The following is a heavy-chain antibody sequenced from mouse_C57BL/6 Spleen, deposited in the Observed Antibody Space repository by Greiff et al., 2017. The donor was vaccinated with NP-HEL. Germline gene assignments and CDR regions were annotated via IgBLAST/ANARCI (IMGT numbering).Heavy chain of an antibody. Sequence: QVHVKQSGTELVKPGASVKLSCKASGYTFTSYWMHWVKQRPGQGLEWIGNINPSNGGTNYNEKFKSKATLTVDKSSSTAYMQLSSLTSEDSAVYYCAREGSSDWYFDVWGTGTTVTVSS. CDR2: INPSNGGT. CDR1: GYTFTSYW. V-gene: IGHV1-53*01. D-gene: IGHD1-1*01. CDR3: AREGSSDWYFDV. J-gene: IGHJ1*03.